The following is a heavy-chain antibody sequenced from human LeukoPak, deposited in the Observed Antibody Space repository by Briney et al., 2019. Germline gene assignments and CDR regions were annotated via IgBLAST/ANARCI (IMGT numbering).Heavy chain of an antibody. CDR1: GGSFSGYY. D-gene: IGHD3-22*01. J-gene: IGHJ4*02. V-gene: IGHV4-34*01. Sequence: PSETLSLTCAVYGGSFSGYYWSWIRQPPGKGLEWIGEINHSGSTNYNPSLKSRVTISVDTSKNQFSLKLSSVTAADTAVYYCARGKLITMIVVVASLFDYWGQGTLVTVSS. CDR2: INHSGST. CDR3: ARGKLITMIVVVASLFDY.